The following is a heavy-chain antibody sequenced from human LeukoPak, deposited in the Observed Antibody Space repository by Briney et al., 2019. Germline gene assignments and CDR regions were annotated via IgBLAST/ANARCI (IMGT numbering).Heavy chain of an antibody. CDR2: ISSSSSTI. V-gene: IGHV3-48*01. CDR1: GFTFSSYS. CDR3: ARGPYNWKRHFYY. J-gene: IGHJ4*02. Sequence: GRSLRLSCAASGFTFSSYSMNWVRQAPGQGMGLESYISSSSSTIYYADSVKDRFTISRDNAKNSLYLQMNSLRAEDTAVYYCARGPYNWKRHFYYWGQGTLVTVSS. D-gene: IGHD1-1*01.